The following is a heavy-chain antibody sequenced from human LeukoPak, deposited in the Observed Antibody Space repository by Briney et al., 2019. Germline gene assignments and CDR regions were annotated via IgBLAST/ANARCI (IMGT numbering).Heavy chain of an antibody. D-gene: IGHD4-11*01. V-gene: IGHV3-33*06. CDR2: IWSDGTNK. CDR3: AKDAQRGFDYSNSLEY. CDR1: GFTFSHYG. J-gene: IGHJ4*02. Sequence: PGRSLTLSCAASGFTFSHYGMHWVRQAPGKGLEWVAVIWSDGTNKYYADSVKGRFTIYRDDSQNRVFLQMNSLRAEDTVLYYCAKDAQRGFDYSNSLEYWGQGALVSVSS.